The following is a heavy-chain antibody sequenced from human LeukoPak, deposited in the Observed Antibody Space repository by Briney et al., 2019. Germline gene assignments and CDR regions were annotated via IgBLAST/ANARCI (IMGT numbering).Heavy chain of an antibody. CDR2: SNDSGGT. V-gene: IGHV4-38-2*02. CDR3: ARLSVIVGAALDYYYYYMDV. CDR1: GYSISSGYY. J-gene: IGHJ6*03. D-gene: IGHD1-26*01. Sequence: SETLSLTCTVSGYSISSGYYWSWIRQPPGKRLEWVGESNDSGGTNYNPSLKSRVTISADRSKNQVSLKLTSVTAADTAVYYCARLSVIVGAALDYYYYYMDVWGQGTMVTVSS.